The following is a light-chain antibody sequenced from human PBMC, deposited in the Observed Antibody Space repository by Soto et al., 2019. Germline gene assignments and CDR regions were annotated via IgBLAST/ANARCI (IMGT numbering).Light chain of an antibody. Sequence: GDRVTITCRASQSITSWWAWYQQKPGKAPKLLIYDASRLQSGVPSRFSGSGSGTEFTLTISSLQPDDFANYYCQQYDSYPWTFGQGTKVQIK. CDR3: QQYDSYPWT. CDR2: DAS. CDR1: QSITSW. V-gene: IGKV1-5*01. J-gene: IGKJ1*01.